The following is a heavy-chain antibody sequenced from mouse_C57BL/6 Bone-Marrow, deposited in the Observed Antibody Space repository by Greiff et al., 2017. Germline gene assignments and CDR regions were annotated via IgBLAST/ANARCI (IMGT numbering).Heavy chain of an antibody. Sequence: VKLMESGAELVRPGTSVKVSCKASGYAFPTYLIEWVKQRPGQGLEWIGVINPGSGGINYNEKFKGKATLTADKSSSTAYMQLTSLTSEDSAVYFCASKEYGYFDVWGTGTTVTVSS. V-gene: IGHV1-54*01. CDR2: INPGSGGI. J-gene: IGHJ1*03. CDR3: ASKEYGYFDV. CDR1: GYAFPTYL.